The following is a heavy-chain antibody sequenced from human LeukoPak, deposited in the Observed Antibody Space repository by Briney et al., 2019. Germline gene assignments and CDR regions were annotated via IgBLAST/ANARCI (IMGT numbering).Heavy chain of an antibody. CDR3: ARDRDIVVVPAAIFSGPYYYYYGMDV. V-gene: IGHV3-74*01. CDR2: INSDGSST. D-gene: IGHD2-2*01. Sequence: GGSLRLSCAASGFTFSSYWMHWVRQAPGEGLVWVSRINSDGSSTSYADSVKGRFTISRDNAKNTLYLQMNSLRAEDTAVYYCARDRDIVVVPAAIFSGPYYYYYGMDVWGKGTTVTVSS. J-gene: IGHJ6*04. CDR1: GFTFSSYW.